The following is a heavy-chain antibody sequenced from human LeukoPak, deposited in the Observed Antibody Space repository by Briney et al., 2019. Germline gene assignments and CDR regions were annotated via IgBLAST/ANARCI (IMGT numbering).Heavy chain of an antibody. CDR3: ARRVAVRPVYGFDI. V-gene: IGHV4-59*01. CDR1: GGSISSYY. J-gene: IGHJ3*02. CDR2: IYHSGAT. D-gene: IGHD6-6*01. Sequence: SETLSLTCTVSGGSISSYYWTWIRQPPGKGLEWIGYIYHSGATNYNPSLKSRVTISVDTSENQFSLKLSSVTAADTAIYYCARRVAVRPVYGFDIWGQGTMVTVSS.